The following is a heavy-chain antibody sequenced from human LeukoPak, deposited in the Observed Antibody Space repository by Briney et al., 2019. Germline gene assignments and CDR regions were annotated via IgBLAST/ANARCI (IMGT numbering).Heavy chain of an antibody. V-gene: IGHV3-21*01. CDR2: ISTSGTYI. CDR1: GSIFSTYT. Sequence: GGSLRLSCAASGSIFSTYTMNWVRQAPGKGLEWVSSISTSGTYIYYGDAVKGRFTISRDNATNSPYLQMNSLRAEDTAVYYCAREVAGLSDNWGQGALVIVST. D-gene: IGHD6-19*01. CDR3: AREVAGLSDN. J-gene: IGHJ4*02.